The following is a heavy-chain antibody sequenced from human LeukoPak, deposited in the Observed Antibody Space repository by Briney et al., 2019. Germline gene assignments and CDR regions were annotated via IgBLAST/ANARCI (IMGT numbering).Heavy chain of an antibody. CDR1: GFTFSSYA. V-gene: IGHV3-23*01. J-gene: IGHJ5*02. Sequence: GGSLRLSCAASGFTFSSYAMHWVRQAPGKGLEWVSAISGSGGTTSYADSVKGRFTISRDNSKRTLYLQMSSLRAEDTAVYYCAKSSNYYVTSGRFDPWGQGTLVTVSS. D-gene: IGHD3-10*02. CDR3: AKSSNYYVTSGRFDP. CDR2: ISGSGGTT.